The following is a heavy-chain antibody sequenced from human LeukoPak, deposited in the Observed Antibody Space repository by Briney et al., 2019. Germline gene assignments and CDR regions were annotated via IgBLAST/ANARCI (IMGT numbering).Heavy chain of an antibody. J-gene: IGHJ4*02. CDR3: ARDGDYGDYVLDH. CDR1: GHIFTNYY. V-gene: IGHV1-46*01. CDR2: INPSGGFT. Sequence: ASVKVSCKASGHIFTNYYMHWVRQAPGQGLEWMGIINPSGGFTSNAQKFQGRVTMTRDTSTSTVYMELSSLRSEDTALYYCARDGDYGDYVLDHWGQGTLVTVSS. D-gene: IGHD4-17*01.